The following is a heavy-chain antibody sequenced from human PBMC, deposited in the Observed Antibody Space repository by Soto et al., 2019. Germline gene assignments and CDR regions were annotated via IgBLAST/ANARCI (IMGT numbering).Heavy chain of an antibody. J-gene: IGHJ4*02. CDR2: ISSSGGST. Sequence: GGSLRLSCAASGFTFSSYAMSWVRQAPGKGLEWVSAISSSGGSTYYADSVKGRFTMSRDNSKNTLYMQMNSLRAEDTAVYYCAKGGYSNYRVDYWGQGTLVTVSS. D-gene: IGHD4-4*01. V-gene: IGHV3-23*01. CDR1: GFTFSSYA. CDR3: AKGGYSNYRVDY.